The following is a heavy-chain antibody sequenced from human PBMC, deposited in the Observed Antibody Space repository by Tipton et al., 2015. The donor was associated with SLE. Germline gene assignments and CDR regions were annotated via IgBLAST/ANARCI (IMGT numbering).Heavy chain of an antibody. D-gene: IGHD3-22*01. Sequence: TLSLTCTVSGGSISSSSYYWSWIRQPPGKGLEWIGEINHSGSTNYNPSLKSRATISVDTSKNQFSLKMSSVTAADTAVYYCGRTRRYDTLAVDIWGQGTMVTVSS. J-gene: IGHJ3*02. V-gene: IGHV4-39*07. CDR1: GGSISSSSYY. CDR3: GRTRRYDTLAVDI. CDR2: INHSGST.